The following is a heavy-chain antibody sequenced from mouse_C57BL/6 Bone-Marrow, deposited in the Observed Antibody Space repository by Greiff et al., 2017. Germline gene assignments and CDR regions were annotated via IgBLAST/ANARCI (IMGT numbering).Heavy chain of an antibody. CDR1: GYAFSSSW. V-gene: IGHV1-82*01. J-gene: IGHJ3*01. Sequence: VQLQQSGPELVKPGASVKISCKASGYAFSSSWMNWVKQRPGKGLEWIGRIYPGDGDTNYNGKFKGKATLTADKSSSTAYMQLSSLTSEDSAVYFCARKDYGSSYGFAYWGQGTLVTVSA. D-gene: IGHD1-1*01. CDR3: ARKDYGSSYGFAY. CDR2: IYPGDGDT.